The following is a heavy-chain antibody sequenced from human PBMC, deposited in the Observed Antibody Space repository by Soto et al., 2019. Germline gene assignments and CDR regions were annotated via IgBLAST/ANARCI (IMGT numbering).Heavy chain of an antibody. CDR2: INHSGST. Sequence: SETLSLTCAVYGGSFSGYYWSWIRQPPGKGLEWIGEINHSGSTNYNPSLKSRVTISVDTSKNQFSLKLSSVTAADTAVYYCARDEYRGSSWFNYYYYGMDVWGQGTTVTVSS. CDR3: ARDEYRGSSWFNYYYYGMDV. J-gene: IGHJ6*02. CDR1: GGSFSGYY. D-gene: IGHD6-13*01. V-gene: IGHV4-34*01.